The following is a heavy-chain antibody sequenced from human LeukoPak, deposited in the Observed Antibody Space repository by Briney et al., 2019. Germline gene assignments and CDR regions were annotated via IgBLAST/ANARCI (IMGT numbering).Heavy chain of an antibody. J-gene: IGHJ5*02. CDR2: IHSSGTT. CDR3: ARGGASSEWFDP. Sequence: SETLSLACTVSGDSISGYYWSWIRQPPGKGLECIAFIHSSGTTNYNPSLKSRVSISVDTSNNQFSLNANSVTAADTAVYYCARGGASSEWFDPWGQGTLVTVSS. CDR1: GDSISGYY. D-gene: IGHD6-25*01. V-gene: IGHV4-59*01.